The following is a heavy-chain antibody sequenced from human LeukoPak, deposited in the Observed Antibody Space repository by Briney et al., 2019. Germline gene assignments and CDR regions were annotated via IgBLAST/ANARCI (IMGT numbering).Heavy chain of an antibody. CDR2: ISSSNSTI. J-gene: IGHJ1*01. CDR1: GFTFSTYS. CDR3: AKDSDYYHSSGYYYAYFQH. D-gene: IGHD3-22*01. Sequence: GGSERLSCAVSGFTFSTYSMNWVRQAPGKGLEWVSYISSSNSTIYYADSVKGRFTISRDNAKNSLYLQMNSLRDEDTAVYYCAKDSDYYHSSGYYYAYFQHWGQGTLVTVSP. V-gene: IGHV3-48*02.